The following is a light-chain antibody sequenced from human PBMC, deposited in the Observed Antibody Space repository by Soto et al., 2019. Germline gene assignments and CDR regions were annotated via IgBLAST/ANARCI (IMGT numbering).Light chain of an antibody. CDR3: QQYGSSGT. V-gene: IGKV3-20*01. CDR2: GAS. Sequence: VMTQSPATLSVSPGERATLSCWASETVATNLAWYQQKPGQAPRLLISGASTRATGIPDRFSGSGSGTDFTLTISRLEPEDFAVYYCQQYGSSGTFGQWTKVEIK. CDR1: ETVATN. J-gene: IGKJ1*01.